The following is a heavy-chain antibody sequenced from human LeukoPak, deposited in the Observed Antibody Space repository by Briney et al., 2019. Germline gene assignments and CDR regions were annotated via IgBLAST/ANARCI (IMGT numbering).Heavy chain of an antibody. CDR2: ISAYNGNT. D-gene: IGHD3-3*01. CDR1: GYTFTSYG. CDR3: AREGSTYYDFWSGYYQ. J-gene: IGHJ4*02. Sequence: VASVKVSCKASGYTFTSYGISWVRQAPGQGLEWMGWISAYNGNTNYAQKLQGRVTMTTDTSTSTAYMELRSLRSDDTAVYYCAREGSTYYDFWSGYYQWGQGTLVTVSS. V-gene: IGHV1-18*01.